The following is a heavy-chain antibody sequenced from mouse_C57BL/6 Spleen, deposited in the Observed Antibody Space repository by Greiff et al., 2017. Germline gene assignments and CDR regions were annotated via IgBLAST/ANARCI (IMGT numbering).Heavy chain of an antibody. J-gene: IGHJ4*01. CDR3: ARVLGSSYFYAMDY. Sequence: EVKLVESEGGLVQPGSSMKLSCTASGFTFSDYYMAWVRQVPEKGLEWVANINYDGSSTYYLDSLKSRFIISRDNAKNILYLQMSSLKSEDTATYYCARVLGSSYFYAMDYWGQGTSVTVAS. D-gene: IGHD1-1*01. V-gene: IGHV5-16*01. CDR1: GFTFSDYY. CDR2: INYDGSST.